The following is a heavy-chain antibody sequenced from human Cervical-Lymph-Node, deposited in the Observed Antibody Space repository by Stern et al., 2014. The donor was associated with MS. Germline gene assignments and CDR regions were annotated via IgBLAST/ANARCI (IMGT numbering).Heavy chain of an antibody. CDR2: IIPIFGTA. D-gene: IGHD3-22*01. CDR3: ARPTTDSSGYYYYYGMDV. CDR1: GGTFSSYA. V-gene: IGHV1-69*01. J-gene: IGHJ6*02. Sequence: VQLEESGAEVKKPGSSVKVSCKASGGTFSSYAISWVRQAPGQGLEWMGGIIPIFGTANYAQKFQGRVTITADESTSTAYMELSSLRSEDTAVYYCARPTTDSSGYYYYYGMDVWGQGTTVTVSS.